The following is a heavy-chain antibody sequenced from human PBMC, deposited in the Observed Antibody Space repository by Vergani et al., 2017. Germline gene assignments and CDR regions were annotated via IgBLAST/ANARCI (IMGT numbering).Heavy chain of an antibody. Sequence: QLQLQESGPGLVKPSETLSLTCTVSGGSISSGGYYWSWIRQHPGKGLEWIGYIYYSGSTYYNPSLKSRVTISVDTSKNQFSLKLSSVTAADTAVYYCARHGPITMGRGVIRPLYGMDVWGQGTTVTVSS. D-gene: IGHD3-10*01. CDR1: GGSISSGGYY. CDR3: ARHGPITMGRGVIRPLYGMDV. CDR2: IYYSGST. V-gene: IGHV4-39*01. J-gene: IGHJ6*02.